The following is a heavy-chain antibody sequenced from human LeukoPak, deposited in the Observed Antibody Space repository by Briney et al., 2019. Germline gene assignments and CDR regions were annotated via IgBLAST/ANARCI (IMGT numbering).Heavy chain of an antibody. J-gene: IGHJ4*02. D-gene: IGHD1-26*01. CDR1: GSRFTSYW. CDR2: IDPSDSYT. CDR3: ASVRVGY. Sequence: GEPLKISCKGSGSRFTSYWISWVRQMPGKGLEWMGRIDPSDSYTNYSPSFQGHVTISADKSISTAFLQWGSLKASDTAMYYCASVRVGYWGQGTLVTVSS. V-gene: IGHV5-10-1*01.